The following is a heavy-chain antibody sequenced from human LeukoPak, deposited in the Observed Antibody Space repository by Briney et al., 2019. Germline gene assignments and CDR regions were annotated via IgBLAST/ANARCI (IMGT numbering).Heavy chain of an antibody. CDR3: ARDLNDFWSGYYTLGFYYYYGMDV. CDR1: GFTFSTYA. D-gene: IGHD3-3*01. Sequence: PGGSLRLSCSASGFTFSTYAMHWVRQAPGKGLEYVSAISSNGGSTYYANSVKGRFTISRDNSKNTLYLQMGSLRAEDMAVYYCARDLNDFWSGYYTLGFYYYYGMDVWGQGTTVTVSS. V-gene: IGHV3-64*01. J-gene: IGHJ6*02. CDR2: ISSNGGST.